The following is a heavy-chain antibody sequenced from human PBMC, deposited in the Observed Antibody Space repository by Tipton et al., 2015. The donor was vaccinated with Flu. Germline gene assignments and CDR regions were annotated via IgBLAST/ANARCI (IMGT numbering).Heavy chain of an antibody. Sequence: LRLSCAVYGGPFSGYYWTYIRQPPGKGLEWIGEINHNGDTNYNPSLKSRVTISVDTSKNQFSLKLTSVTAADTAVYSCARALRTTGFDYWGQGTLVTVSS. CDR2: INHNGDT. D-gene: IGHD1-1*01. CDR3: ARALRTTGFDY. J-gene: IGHJ4*02. CDR1: GGPFSGYY. V-gene: IGHV4-34*01.